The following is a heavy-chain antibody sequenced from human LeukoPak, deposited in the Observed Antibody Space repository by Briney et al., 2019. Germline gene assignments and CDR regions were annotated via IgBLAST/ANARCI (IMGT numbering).Heavy chain of an antibody. CDR1: GFSFSSYW. V-gene: IGHV3-7*03. CDR2: IKEDGSKK. CDR3: ATNMQWRHFEYYFDY. J-gene: IGHJ4*02. D-gene: IGHD6-19*01. Sequence: GGSLRLSCAASGFSFSSYWMNWVRRAPGKGLEWLANIKEDGSKKYYVDSVKGRFTISRDNAKNSLYLQMDSLRAEDTAVYYCATNMQWRHFEYYFDYWGQGTLVTVSS.